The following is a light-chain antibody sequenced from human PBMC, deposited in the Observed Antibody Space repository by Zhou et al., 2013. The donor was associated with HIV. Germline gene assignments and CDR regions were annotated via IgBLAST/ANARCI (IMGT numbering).Light chain of an antibody. J-gene: IGKJ2*01. V-gene: IGKV3-20*01. CDR2: DAS. CDR3: QQYGTSPRYT. Sequence: EIVLTQSPGTLSLSPGERATLSCRASQSISGNYVAWYQQKPGQAPRLLIYDASGRATGIPDRFSGTGSGTDFTLTISRLESEDFAIYYCQQYGTSPRYTFGQGTKLEIK. CDR1: QSISGNY.